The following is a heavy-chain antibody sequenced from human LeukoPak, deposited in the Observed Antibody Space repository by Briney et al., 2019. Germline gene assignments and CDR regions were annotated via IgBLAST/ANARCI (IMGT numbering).Heavy chain of an antibody. CDR2: INSDGSST. D-gene: IGHD2-8*01. Sequence: GGSLRFSCAASGFTFSSYWMHWVRQAPGKGLVWVSRINSDGSSTSYADSVKGRFTISRDNAKNTLYLQMNSLRAEDTAVYYCAIDPLYCTNGVCPWVYFDYWGQGTLVTVSS. V-gene: IGHV3-74*01. CDR3: AIDPLYCTNGVCPWVYFDY. J-gene: IGHJ4*02. CDR1: GFTFSSYW.